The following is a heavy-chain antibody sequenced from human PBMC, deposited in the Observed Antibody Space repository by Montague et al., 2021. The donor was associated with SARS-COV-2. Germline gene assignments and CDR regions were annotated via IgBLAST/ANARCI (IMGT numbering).Heavy chain of an antibody. Sequence: SETLSLTCAVYSGSFSDFYCTWIRQSPGKGQERIGEINHTGSATYNPSLKGRGTLSIDTSKSQFSLKLQSVTPADTAVYYCARGQVTISGVLIFIPAAGHLDGWGQGTSVTVSS. CDR3: ARGQVTISGVLIFIPAAGHLDG. CDR1: SGSFSDFY. V-gene: IGHV4-34*01. CDR2: INHTGSA. J-gene: IGHJ3*01. D-gene: IGHD3-3*01.